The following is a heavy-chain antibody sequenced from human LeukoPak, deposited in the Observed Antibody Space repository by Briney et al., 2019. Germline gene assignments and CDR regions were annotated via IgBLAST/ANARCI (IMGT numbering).Heavy chain of an antibody. V-gene: IGHV3-53*01. D-gene: IGHD3-3*01. CDR2: IYSGGST. Sequence: PGGSLRLSCAASGFTVSSNYMSWVRQAPGKGLEWVSVIYSGGSTYYADSVKGRFTISRDNSKNTLYLQMNSLSAEDTAVYYCASSYYDFWSGYPFYYYYGMDVWGQGTTVTVSS. CDR1: GFTVSSNY. J-gene: IGHJ6*02. CDR3: ASSYYDFWSGYPFYYYYGMDV.